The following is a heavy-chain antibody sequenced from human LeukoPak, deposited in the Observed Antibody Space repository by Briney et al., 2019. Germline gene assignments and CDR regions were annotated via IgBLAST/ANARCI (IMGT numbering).Heavy chain of an antibody. CDR3: ARESFNIVATMELGVDY. CDR2: INPSGGST. Sequence: ASVKVSCKASGYTFTSYYMHWVRQAPGQGLEWMGIINPSGGSTSYAQKFQGRVTMTRDTSTSTVYMELSSLRSEDTAVYYCARESFNIVATMELGVDYWGQGTLVTVSS. V-gene: IGHV1-46*03. D-gene: IGHD5-12*01. CDR1: GYTFTSYY. J-gene: IGHJ4*02.